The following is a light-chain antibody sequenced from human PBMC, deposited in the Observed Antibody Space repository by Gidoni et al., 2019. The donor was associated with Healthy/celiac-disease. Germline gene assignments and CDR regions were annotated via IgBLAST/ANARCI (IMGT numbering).Light chain of an antibody. CDR2: DVS. J-gene: IGLJ1*01. Sequence: QSALTQPDSVSGSPGQSITISCPGTSSDVGGYNYVSWYQQHPGKAPKLMIYDVSNRPSGVSNRFSGSKSGNTASLTISGLQAEDEADYYCSSYTSSLSFGTGTKVTVL. CDR3: SSYTSSLS. CDR1: SSDVGGYNY. V-gene: IGLV2-14*01.